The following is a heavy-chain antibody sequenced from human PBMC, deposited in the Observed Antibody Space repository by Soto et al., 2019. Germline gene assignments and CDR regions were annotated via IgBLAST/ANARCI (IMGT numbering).Heavy chain of an antibody. J-gene: IGHJ4*02. D-gene: IGHD6-13*01. Sequence: ASVKVSCKAPGYTFTSYDINWVRQATGQGLEWMGWMNPNSGNTGYAQKFQGRVTMTRNTSISTAYMELSSLRSEDTAVYYCAATIAAAGTGTFDYWGQGTLVTVSS. CDR3: AATIAAAGTGTFDY. V-gene: IGHV1-8*01. CDR1: GYTFTSYD. CDR2: MNPNSGNT.